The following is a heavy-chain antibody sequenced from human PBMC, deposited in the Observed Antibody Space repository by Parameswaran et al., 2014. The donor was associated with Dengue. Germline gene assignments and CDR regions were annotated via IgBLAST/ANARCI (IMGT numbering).Heavy chain of an antibody. CDR2: ISSSSSYT. V-gene: IGHV3-11*06. Sequence: VRQAPGKGLEWVSYISSSSSYTNYADSVKGRFTISRDNAKNSLYLQMNSLRAEDTAVYYCARDPKENYDFWSGYPHDAFDIWGQGTMVTVSS. CDR3: ARDPKENYDFWSGYPHDAFDI. D-gene: IGHD3-3*01. J-gene: IGHJ3*02.